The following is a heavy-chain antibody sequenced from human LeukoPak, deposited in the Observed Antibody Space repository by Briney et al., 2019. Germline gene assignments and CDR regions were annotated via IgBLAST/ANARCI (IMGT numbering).Heavy chain of an antibody. CDR2: PYDSGDT. J-gene: IGHJ4*02. CDR1: GFSVSTSY. CDR3: ARAAYDSGGYTANHDF. Sequence: PGGSLRLSCAASGFSVSTSYMSWVRQAPGKGLEYVSVPYDSGDTYYAESVKGRFTISRDNSKNTVYLQMNSLRVEDTAVYYCARAAYDSGGYTANHDFWGQGTLVTVSS. V-gene: IGHV3-53*01. D-gene: IGHD3-22*01.